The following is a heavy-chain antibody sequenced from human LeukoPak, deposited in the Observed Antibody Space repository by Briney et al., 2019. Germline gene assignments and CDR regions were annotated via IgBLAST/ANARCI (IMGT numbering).Heavy chain of an antibody. CDR3: ARAGRWELPRNAYDI. CDR2: ISVYNGHT. J-gene: IGHJ3*02. Sequence: EASVKVSCKASGYTFTSYGISWVRQAPGQGLEWMGWISVYNGHTNYAQKLQGRVTITTDTSTSTAYMELRSLRSDDTAVYYCARAGRWELPRNAYDIWGQGTMVTVSS. D-gene: IGHD1-26*01. V-gene: IGHV1-18*01. CDR1: GYTFTSYG.